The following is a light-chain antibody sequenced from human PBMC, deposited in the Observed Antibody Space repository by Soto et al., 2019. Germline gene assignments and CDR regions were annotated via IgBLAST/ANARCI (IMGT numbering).Light chain of an antibody. CDR1: QSVSSTY. CDR3: QQYAGSPLA. V-gene: IGKV3-20*01. CDR2: GAS. J-gene: IGKJ4*01. Sequence: EIVLTQSPGTLSLSPGERATLSCRASQSVSSTYLALYQQRPGQAPRLLIYGASSRATGIPDRFSGSGSGTDFTLTISRLEPEDFAVYYCQQYAGSPLAFGGGTKVEIK.